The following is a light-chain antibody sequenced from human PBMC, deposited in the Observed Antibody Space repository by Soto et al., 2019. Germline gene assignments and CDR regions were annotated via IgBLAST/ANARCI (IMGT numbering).Light chain of an antibody. Sequence: EITLTQSPVTLSVSPGERATHSCRASQSVSRTLAWYQQKPGXXPRLVXYGASSRATGVPDRFSGAGSGPEFTRTTRSPQSEDFAVYFCQPYNNWPSFGKGTRLEIK. CDR2: GAS. CDR3: QPYNNWPS. V-gene: IGKV3D-15*01. CDR1: QSVSRT. J-gene: IGKJ5*01.